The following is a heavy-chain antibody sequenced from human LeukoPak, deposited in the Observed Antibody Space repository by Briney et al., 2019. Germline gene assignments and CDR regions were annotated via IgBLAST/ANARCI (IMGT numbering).Heavy chain of an antibody. Sequence: GGSLSLSCTAAGFSFDDYGMSWVRQIPGKGLEWVAGITWNGGSTDYAVSVKGRFTISRDNAKNSLYLQMNSLRAEDTALYYCAKDKVPTVTNRPGRGSWFDPWGQGTLVTVSS. V-gene: IGHV3-20*04. D-gene: IGHD4-11*01. CDR2: ITWNGGST. CDR3: AKDKVPTVTNRPGRGSWFDP. J-gene: IGHJ5*02. CDR1: GFSFDDYG.